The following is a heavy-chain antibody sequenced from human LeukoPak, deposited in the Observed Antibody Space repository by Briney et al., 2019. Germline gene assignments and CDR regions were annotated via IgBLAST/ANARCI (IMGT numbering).Heavy chain of an antibody. D-gene: IGHD3-10*01. CDR3: AKDWDYYGSGSYSDY. Sequence: GGSLRLSCAASGFTFSSYAMRWVRQAPGKGLEWVSSISGSGGSTYYANSVKGRFTISRDNSKNTLYLQMNSLRAEDTAVYYCAKDWDYYGSGSYSDYWGQGTLVTVSS. CDR2: ISGSGGST. J-gene: IGHJ4*02. V-gene: IGHV3-23*01. CDR1: GFTFSSYA.